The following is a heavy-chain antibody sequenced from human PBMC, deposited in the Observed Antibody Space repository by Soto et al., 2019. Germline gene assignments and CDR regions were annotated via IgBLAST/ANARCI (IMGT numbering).Heavy chain of an antibody. CDR1: GYTFTGYY. J-gene: IGHJ6*02. Sequence: GXSVKVSFKASGYTFTGYYMHLVRHSPGQGLEWMGWINPNSGGTNYAQKFQGWVTMTRDTSISTAYMELSRLRSDDTAVYYCARDQSSVMVRAYYYGMDVWGQGTTVTVSS. V-gene: IGHV1-2*04. CDR3: ARDQSSVMVRAYYYGMDV. CDR2: INPNSGGT. D-gene: IGHD3-10*01.